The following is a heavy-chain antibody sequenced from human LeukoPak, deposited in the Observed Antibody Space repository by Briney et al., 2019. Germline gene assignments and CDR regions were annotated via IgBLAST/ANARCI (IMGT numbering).Heavy chain of an antibody. V-gene: IGHV4-39*01. CDR3: ARTMARGAYNWFDP. Sequence: PSETLSLTCTVSGGSISSSSYYWGWLRQPPGKGLEWIGSIYYSGSTYYNPSLKSRVTISVDTSKNQFSLKLSSVTAADTAVYYCARTMARGAYNWFDPWGQGTLVTVSS. D-gene: IGHD3-10*01. CDR2: IYYSGST. CDR1: GGSISSSSYY. J-gene: IGHJ5*02.